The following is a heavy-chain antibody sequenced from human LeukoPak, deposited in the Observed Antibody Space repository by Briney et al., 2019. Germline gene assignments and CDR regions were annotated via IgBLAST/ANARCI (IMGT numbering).Heavy chain of an antibody. CDR3: AREGITIFGVANSNWFDP. Sequence: GGSLRHSCAASGFTFSDFYMSCLRETPGEGLEWISYICNTGTTMDYADSVRGRFTISRDNAKNSLYLQMNSLRAEDTAVYYCAREGITIFGVANSNWFDPWGQGTLVTVSS. D-gene: IGHD3-3*01. CDR2: ICNTGTTM. V-gene: IGHV3-11*01. J-gene: IGHJ5*02. CDR1: GFTFSDFY.